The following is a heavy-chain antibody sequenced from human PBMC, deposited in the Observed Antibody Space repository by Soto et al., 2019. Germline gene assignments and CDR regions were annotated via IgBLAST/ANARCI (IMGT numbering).Heavy chain of an antibody. CDR3: ARDACHLAYFFAY. CDR1: GYTFINHG. Sequence: QVQLVQYGGEVKKPGASVKVSCKASGYTFINHGISWVRQAPGQGLEWMGWISGHNGKTNHAQKFQGRVNMTTDTSTSTAFRELRSLRSDDTAVDYCARDACHLAYFFAYGGQGTLVSVSS. CDR2: ISGHNGKT. J-gene: IGHJ4*02. V-gene: IGHV1-18*04.